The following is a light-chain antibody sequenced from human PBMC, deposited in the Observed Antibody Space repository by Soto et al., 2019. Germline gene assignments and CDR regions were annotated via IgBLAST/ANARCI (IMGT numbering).Light chain of an antibody. Sequence: EIVMPQSPATLSVSPGERASLSCRASQSVSSNLAWYQQKPGQAPSLLIYDISARATGIPTRFSGSGSGTEFTLTISSLQSEDFAVYYCQQYNNWPQTFGQGTKVDIK. CDR1: QSVSSN. CDR2: DIS. CDR3: QQYNNWPQT. V-gene: IGKV3D-15*01. J-gene: IGKJ1*01.